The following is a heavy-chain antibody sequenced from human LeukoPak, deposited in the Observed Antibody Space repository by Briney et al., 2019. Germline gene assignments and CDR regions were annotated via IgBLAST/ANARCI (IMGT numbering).Heavy chain of an antibody. J-gene: IGHJ4*02. CDR3: ARGSSGGSCYRL. CDR1: GGSFSGYY. Sequence: SETLSLTCAVYGGSFSGYYWSWIRQPPGKGLEWTGEINHSGSTNYNPSLKSRVTISVDTSKNQFSLKLSSVTAADTAVYYCARGSSGGSCYRLWGQGTLVTVSS. V-gene: IGHV4-34*01. CDR2: INHSGST. D-gene: IGHD2-15*01.